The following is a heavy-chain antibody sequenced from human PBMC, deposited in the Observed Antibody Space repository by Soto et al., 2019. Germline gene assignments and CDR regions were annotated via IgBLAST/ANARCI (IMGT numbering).Heavy chain of an antibody. J-gene: IGHJ5*02. CDR1: GFTFSSYA. Sequence: GGSLRLSCAASGFTFSSYAMSWVRQAPGKGLEWVSAISGSGGSTYYADSVKGRFTISRDNSKNTLYLQMNSLRAEDTAVYYCAKDARAFPHAANWFDPWGQGTLVTVSS. CDR2: ISGSGGST. CDR3: AKDARAFPHAANWFDP. V-gene: IGHV3-23*01.